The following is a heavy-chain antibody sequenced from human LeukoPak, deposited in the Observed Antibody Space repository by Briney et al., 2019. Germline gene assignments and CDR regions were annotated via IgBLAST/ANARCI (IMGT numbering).Heavy chain of an antibody. CDR3: ARDRPGRYCSSTSCYTASPFDP. Sequence: GASVKVSCKASGYTFTRYYMYWVRQAPGQGLEWMGGIIPIFGTANYAQKFQGRVTITADESTSTAHMELSGLRSEDTAVYYCARDRPGRYCSSTSCYTASPFDPWGQGTLVTVSS. J-gene: IGHJ5*02. V-gene: IGHV1-69*13. CDR1: GYTFTRYY. CDR2: IIPIFGTA. D-gene: IGHD2-2*02.